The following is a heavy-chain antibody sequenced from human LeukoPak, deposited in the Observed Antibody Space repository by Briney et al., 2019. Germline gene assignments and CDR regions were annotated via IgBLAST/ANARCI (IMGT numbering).Heavy chain of an antibody. D-gene: IGHD3-10*01. V-gene: IGHV3-23*01. J-gene: IGHJ4*02. CDR2: LSGSGGGT. CDR3: AKRGVVIRVILVGFHKEAYYFDS. Sequence: PGGSLRLSCAVSGITLSNYGMSWVRQAPGKGLEWVAGLSGSGGGTNYADSVKGRFTISRDNAKNTLQPQMNSLRAEDTAVYFCAKRGVVIRVILVGFHKEAYYFDSWGQGALVTVSS. CDR1: GITLSNYG.